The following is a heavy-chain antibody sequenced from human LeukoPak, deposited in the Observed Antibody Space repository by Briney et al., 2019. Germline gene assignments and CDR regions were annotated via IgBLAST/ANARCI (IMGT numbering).Heavy chain of an antibody. D-gene: IGHD1-26*01. J-gene: IGHJ3*02. CDR1: GFTFSSYA. V-gene: IGHV3-23*01. CDR3: AKDQLFPRSGDNLWWELLVPDAFDI. Sequence: PGGSLRLSCAASGFTFSSYAMSWVRQAPGKGLEWVSAISGSGGSTYYADSVKGRFTISRDNSKNTLYLQMNSLRAEDTAVYYCAKDQLFPRSGDNLWWELLVPDAFDIWGQGTMVTVSS. CDR2: ISGSGGST.